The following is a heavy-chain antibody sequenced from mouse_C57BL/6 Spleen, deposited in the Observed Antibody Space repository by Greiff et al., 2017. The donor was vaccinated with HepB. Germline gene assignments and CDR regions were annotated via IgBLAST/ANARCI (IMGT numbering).Heavy chain of an antibody. D-gene: IGHD2-3*01. CDR1: GYTFTDYE. CDR2: IDPETGGT. CDR3: TRRGVYDGYYVFDY. Sequence: QVQLQQSGAELVRPGASVTLSCKASGYTFTDYEMHWVKQTPVHGLEWIGAIDPETGGTAYNQKFKGKAILTADKSSSTAYMELRSLTSEDSAVYYCTRRGVYDGYYVFDYWGQGTTLTVSS. J-gene: IGHJ2*01. V-gene: IGHV1-15*01.